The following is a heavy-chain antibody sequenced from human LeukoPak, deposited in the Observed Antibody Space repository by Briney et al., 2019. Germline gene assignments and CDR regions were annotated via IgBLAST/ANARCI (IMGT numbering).Heavy chain of an antibody. V-gene: IGHV4-59*05. D-gene: IGHD5-24*01. J-gene: IGHJ4*02. Sequence: GSLRLSCAASGFTFSSYSMNWVRQPPGKGLEWIGSIYYSGSTYYNPSLKSRVTISVATSKNQFSLKLSSVTAADTAVYYCARRRDGYNFFDYWGQGTLVTVSS. CDR2: IYYSGST. CDR3: ARRRDGYNFFDY. CDR1: GFTFSSYSMN.